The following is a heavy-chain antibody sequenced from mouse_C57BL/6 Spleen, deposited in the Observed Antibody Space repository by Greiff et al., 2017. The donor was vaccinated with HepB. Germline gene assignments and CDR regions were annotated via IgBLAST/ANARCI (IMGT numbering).Heavy chain of an antibody. CDR2: INPYNGDT. J-gene: IGHJ2*01. CDR1: GYSFTGYF. CDR3: ARADYGSSYDYFDY. V-gene: IGHV1-20*01. D-gene: IGHD1-1*01. Sequence: EVKLMESGPQLVKPGDSVKISCKASGYSFTGYFMNWVMQSHGKSLEWIGRINPYNGDTFYNQKFKGKATLTVDKSSSTAHMELRSLTSEDSAVYYCARADYGSSYDYFDYWGQGTTLTVSS.